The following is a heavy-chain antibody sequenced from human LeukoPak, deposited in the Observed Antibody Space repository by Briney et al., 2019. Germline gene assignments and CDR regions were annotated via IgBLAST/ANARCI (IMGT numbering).Heavy chain of an antibody. CDR1: GFTFSSYW. CDR2: IKPDGNEK. Sequence: GGSLRLSCVASGFTFSSYWMTWVRQAPGQGLEWVASIKPDGNEKNYVDSVKGRFTVSGDNSENSLDLQMNSLRAEDTAVYYCARGYYDFWSGYPAVGYWGQGTLVTVSS. CDR3: ARGYYDFWSGYPAVGY. D-gene: IGHD3-3*01. J-gene: IGHJ4*02. V-gene: IGHV3-7*01.